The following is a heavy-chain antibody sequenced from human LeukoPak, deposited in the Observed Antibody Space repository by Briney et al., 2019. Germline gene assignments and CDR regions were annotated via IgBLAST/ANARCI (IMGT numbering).Heavy chain of an antibody. J-gene: IGHJ4*02. D-gene: IGHD2-15*01. Sequence: GESLKISCKGSGYTFSGYWIGWVRQRPGKGLEWMNITYPGDSNTRYSPSFQGQVTVSADKSISTAYLQWSSLKASDTAMYYCARLSACSGGSCYPDYWGQGTLVAVSS. CDR3: ARLSACSGGSCYPDY. CDR1: GYTFSGYW. V-gene: IGHV5-51*01. CDR2: TYPGDSNT.